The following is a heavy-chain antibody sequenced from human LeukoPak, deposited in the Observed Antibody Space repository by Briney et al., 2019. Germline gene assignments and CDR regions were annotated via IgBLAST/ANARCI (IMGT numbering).Heavy chain of an antibody. J-gene: IGHJ4*02. CDR2: IYTSGST. CDR1: GGSISSGSYY. CDR3: ATSTTGTTLDY. Sequence: PSETLSLTCTVSGGSISSGSYYWSWIRQPAGKGLEWIGRIYTSGSTNYNPSLKSRVTISVDTSKNQFSLKLSSVTAADTAVYYCATSTTGTTLDYWGQGTLVTVSS. V-gene: IGHV4-61*02. D-gene: IGHD1-1*01.